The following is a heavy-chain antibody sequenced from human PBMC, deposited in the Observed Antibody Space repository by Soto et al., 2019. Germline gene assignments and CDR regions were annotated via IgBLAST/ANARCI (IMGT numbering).Heavy chain of an antibody. J-gene: IGHJ5*02. CDR1: GFTFSKYA. CDR2: ISDGGGTT. D-gene: IGHD3-10*01. V-gene: IGHV3-23*01. Sequence: EVQLLESGGDLVQRGGSLRLSCAGYGFTFSKYAMSWVRQAPGKGLEWVSSISDGGGTTYYADSVEGRFTISRDNSENTVYLQLNSLRADDTAVFYCVKDKYDSGSSMGNWFDTWGQGTLVTVSS. CDR3: VKDKYDSGSSMGNWFDT.